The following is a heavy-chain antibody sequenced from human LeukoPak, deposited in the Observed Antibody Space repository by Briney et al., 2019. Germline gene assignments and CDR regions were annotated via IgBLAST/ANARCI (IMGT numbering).Heavy chain of an antibody. CDR1: GGSIRSYY. CDR3: ARDLDY. CDR2: IYYSGST. Sequence: SETLSLTCTVSGGSIRSYYWSWIRQPPGKGLEWIGYIYYSGSTYYNPSLKSRVTISVDTSKNQFSLKLSSVTAADTAVYYCARDLDYWGQGTLVTVSS. J-gene: IGHJ4*02. V-gene: IGHV4-30-4*01.